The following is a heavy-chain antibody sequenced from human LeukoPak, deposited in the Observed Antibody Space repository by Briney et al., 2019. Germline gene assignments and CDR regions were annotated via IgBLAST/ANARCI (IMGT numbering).Heavy chain of an antibody. J-gene: IGHJ4*02. CDR1: GGTFSSYA. V-gene: IGHV1-8*02. D-gene: IGHD2-2*02. CDR2: MNPYSGNT. CDR3: ARGDPSCSSASCYNY. Sequence: ASVKVSCKASGGTFSSYAISWVRQATGQGLEWMGWMNPYSGNTGYEQKFLGRVTMTRDNSINTAYMELTNLTSDDTAVYYCARGDPSCSSASCYNYWGQGTLLTVSS.